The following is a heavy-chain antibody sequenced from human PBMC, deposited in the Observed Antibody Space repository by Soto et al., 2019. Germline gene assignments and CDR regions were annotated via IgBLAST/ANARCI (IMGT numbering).Heavy chain of an antibody. CDR2: IYYSGST. Sequence: SETLSLTCTVSGGSISSYYWSWIRQPPGKGLEWIGYIYYSGSTNYNPSLKSRVTISVDTSKNQFSLKLSSVTAADTAVYYCAREIEIVVVPAAIGGYYYYYYMDVWGKGTTVTVSS. V-gene: IGHV4-59*01. J-gene: IGHJ6*03. CDR3: AREIEIVVVPAAIGGYYYYYYMDV. D-gene: IGHD2-2*02. CDR1: GGSISSYY.